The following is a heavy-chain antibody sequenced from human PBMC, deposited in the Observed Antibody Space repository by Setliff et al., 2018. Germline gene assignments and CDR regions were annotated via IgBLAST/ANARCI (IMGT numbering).Heavy chain of an antibody. Sequence: ASVKVSCKTSGYTFIGYYVHWVRQAPGRGLEWMGWINPNTGGTNYAQKFQGRVTVTSDTSISTAYLTLTSLRSDDTAIYYCARLSASVVSPVDPWGQGTPVTVSS. V-gene: IGHV1-2*02. J-gene: IGHJ5*02. CDR2: INPNTGGT. CDR1: GYTFIGYY. CDR3: ARLSASVVSPVDP.